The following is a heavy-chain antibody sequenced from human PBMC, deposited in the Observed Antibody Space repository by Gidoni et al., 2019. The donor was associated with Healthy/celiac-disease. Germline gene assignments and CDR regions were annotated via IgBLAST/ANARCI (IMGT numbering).Heavy chain of an antibody. CDR3: ASNSGSYFDY. CDR2: ISSSSSYI. D-gene: IGHD1-26*01. J-gene: IGHJ4*02. V-gene: IGHV3-21*01. Sequence: EVQLVESGGGLVKPGGSLRLSCAASGFTFSSYSMNWVRQAPGKGLEWVSSISSSSSYIYYADSVKGRFTISRDNAKNSLYLQMNSLRAEDTAVYYCASNSGSYFDYWGQGTLVTVSS. CDR1: GFTFSSYS.